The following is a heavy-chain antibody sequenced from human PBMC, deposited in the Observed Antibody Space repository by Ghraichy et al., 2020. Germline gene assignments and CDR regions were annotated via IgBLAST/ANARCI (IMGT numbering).Heavy chain of an antibody. CDR1: GFTFSSYW. J-gene: IGHJ4*02. CDR2: INQDGGET. CDR3: ARNDRDYGDYGNDY. V-gene: IGHV3-7*01. Sequence: GGSLRLSCAASGFTFSSYWMAWIRQAPGKGLEWLANINQDGGETYYVDTVKGRFTISRDNAKKSLYLQMNSLRAEDTAVYYCARNDRDYGDYGNDYWGQGTLVTVYS. D-gene: IGHD4-17*01.